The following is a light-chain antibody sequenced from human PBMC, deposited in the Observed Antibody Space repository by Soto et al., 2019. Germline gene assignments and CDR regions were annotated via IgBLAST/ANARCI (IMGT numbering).Light chain of an antibody. CDR3: QVWDSTSDHWV. CDR2: HDS. J-gene: IGLJ3*02. V-gene: IGLV3-21*02. Sequence: SYELTQPPSVSVAPGQTASITCGGNNIGSKSVHWYQQKPGQSPVLVVYHDSDRPSGIPERFSGSNSGNTATLTISRVEAGDEADYYCQVWDSTSDHWVFGGGTKLTV. CDR1: NIGSKS.